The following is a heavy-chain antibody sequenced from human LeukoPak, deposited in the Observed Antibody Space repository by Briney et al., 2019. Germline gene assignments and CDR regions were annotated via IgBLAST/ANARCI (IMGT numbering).Heavy chain of an antibody. CDR2: IDWNGGST. CDR3: ARRAMIVVATPAVYY. D-gene: IGHD3-22*01. Sequence: GGSLRLSCAASGFTFDEYGMSWVRQTPGKGLEWVSDIDWNGGSTGYADSVKGRFTISRNNAKNSLYLQMNSLRAEDTALYYCARRAMIVVATPAVYYWGQGTLVTVSS. CDR1: GFTFDEYG. J-gene: IGHJ4*02. V-gene: IGHV3-20*04.